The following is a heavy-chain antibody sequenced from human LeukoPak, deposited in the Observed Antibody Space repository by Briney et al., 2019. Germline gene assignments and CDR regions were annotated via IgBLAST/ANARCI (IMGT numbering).Heavy chain of an antibody. D-gene: IGHD4-17*01. V-gene: IGHV5-51*01. CDR2: IYPGDSDT. J-gene: IGHJ4*02. CDR3: ARQDAQSDYGDYMFDY. Sequence: GESLKISCKGSGYSFTKNWLAWVRQMPGKGLQWMGIIYPGDSDTRYSPSFQGQVTISADKSISTAYLQWSSLKASDTAMYYCARQDAQSDYGDYMFDYWGQGTLVTVSS. CDR1: GYSFTKNW.